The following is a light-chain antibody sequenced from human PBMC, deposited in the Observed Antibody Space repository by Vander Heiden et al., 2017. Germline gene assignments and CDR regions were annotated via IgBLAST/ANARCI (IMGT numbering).Light chain of an antibody. CDR1: TGAVTSGYY. CDR2: STS. V-gene: IGLV7-43*01. Sequence: QTVVTQEPSLTVSPGGTVTLTCASSTGAVTSGYYPNWFQQKPGQAPRALIYSTSNKRSWTPARFSGSLLGGKAALTLSGVQPEDEAEYYCLLYYGGANWVFGGGTKLTVL. CDR3: LLYYGGANWV. J-gene: IGLJ3*02.